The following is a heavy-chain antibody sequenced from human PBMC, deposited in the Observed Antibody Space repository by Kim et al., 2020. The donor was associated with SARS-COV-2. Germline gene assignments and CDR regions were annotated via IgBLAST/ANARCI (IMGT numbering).Heavy chain of an antibody. CDR2: INHSGST. Sequence: GLEWIGEINHSGSTNYNPSLKSRVTISVDTSKNQFSLKLSSVTAADTAVYYCARGSPVTTFYYYYGMDVWGQGTTVTVSS. V-gene: IGHV4-34*01. J-gene: IGHJ6*02. CDR3: ARGSPVTTFYYYYGMDV. D-gene: IGHD4-17*01.